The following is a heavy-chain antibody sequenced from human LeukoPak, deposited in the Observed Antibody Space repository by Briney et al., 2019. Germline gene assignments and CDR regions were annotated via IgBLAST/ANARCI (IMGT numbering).Heavy chain of an antibody. V-gene: IGHV3-23*01. CDR2: ITPSGDST. D-gene: IGHD3-10*01. CDR3: GKRGPRGSFDY. J-gene: IGHJ4*02. Sequence: GGSLRLSCAASGFTFSSHAMRWVRQAPGKGLEWVSAITPSGDSTYYADSVKGRFTISRDNSKNTLYLQMRSLRVEDTAVYYCGKRGPRGSFDYWGQGSLVTVSS. CDR1: GFTFSSHA.